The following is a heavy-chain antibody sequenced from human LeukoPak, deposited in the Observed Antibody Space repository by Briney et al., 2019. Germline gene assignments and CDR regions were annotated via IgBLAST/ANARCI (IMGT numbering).Heavy chain of an antibody. D-gene: IGHD4-17*01. Sequence: GGSLRLSCAASGFTFSNAWMNWVRHAPGKGLEWVGRIKRKSDGGTTDYAAPVKGRFIISKDDSKNTLSLQMNSLKAEDTAVYYCSADLGEADGGYHYGLDVWGQGTTVTVSS. J-gene: IGHJ6*02. CDR3: SADLGEADGGYHYGLDV. CDR1: GFTFSNAW. CDR2: IKRKSDGGTT. V-gene: IGHV3-15*01.